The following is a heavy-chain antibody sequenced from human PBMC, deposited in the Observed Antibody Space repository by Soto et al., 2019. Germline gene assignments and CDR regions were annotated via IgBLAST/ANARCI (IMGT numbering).Heavy chain of an antibody. D-gene: IGHD1-20*01. CDR3: ARGPYKWNQGGMDV. J-gene: IGHJ6*02. CDR2: INHSGST. V-gene: IGHV4-34*01. Sequence: RSLTCAVYGGSFSGYYWSWIRQPPGKGLEWIGEINHSGSTNYNPSLKSRVTISVDTSKNQFSLKLSSVTAADTAVYYCARGPYKWNQGGMDVWGQGTTVTVSS. CDR1: GGSFSGYY.